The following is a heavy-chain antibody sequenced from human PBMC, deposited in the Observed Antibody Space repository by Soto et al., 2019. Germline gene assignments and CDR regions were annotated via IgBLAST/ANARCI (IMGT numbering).Heavy chain of an antibody. D-gene: IGHD3-10*01. V-gene: IGHV1-18*01. CDR1: GYTFTNYG. CDR3: ARGVGSGSYYNQYNWFDT. J-gene: IGHJ5*02. CDR2: INVYNGNT. Sequence: QVQLVQSGGEVKKPGASVKVSCKASGYTFTNYGISWVRQAPGQGLEWMGWINVYNGNTKYAQKVQGRVTMTTDTYMITAYMELRSLRSDDTAVYYCARGVGSGSYYNQYNWFDTWGQGTLVTVSS.